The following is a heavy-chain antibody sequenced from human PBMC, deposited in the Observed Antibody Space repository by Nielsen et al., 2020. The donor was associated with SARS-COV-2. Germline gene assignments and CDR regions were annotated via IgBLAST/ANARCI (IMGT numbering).Heavy chain of an antibody. CDR2: IIPIFGTA. CDR1: GGTFSSYA. CDR3: ASGITHRGYIYGLAFDI. D-gene: IGHD5-18*01. V-gene: IGHV1-69*13. Sequence: SVKVSCKASGGTFSSYAISWVRQAPGQGLEWMGGIIPIFGTANYAQKFQGRVTITADESTSTAYMELSRLRSDDTAVYYCASGITHRGYIYGLAFDIWGQGTMVTVSS. J-gene: IGHJ3*02.